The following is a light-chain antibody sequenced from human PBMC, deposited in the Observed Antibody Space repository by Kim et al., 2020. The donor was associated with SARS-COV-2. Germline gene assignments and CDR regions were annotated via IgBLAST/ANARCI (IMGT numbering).Light chain of an antibody. V-gene: IGLV2-8*01. Sequence: GQSVTISCTGTGSDVGGYKYVSWYQHHPGKAPKLMIYEVNKRPSGVPDRFSGSKSGNTASLTVSGLQAEDEADYYCSSYAGSNSYVFGSGTKVTVL. CDR1: GSDVGGYKY. CDR2: EVN. CDR3: SSYAGSNSYV. J-gene: IGLJ1*01.